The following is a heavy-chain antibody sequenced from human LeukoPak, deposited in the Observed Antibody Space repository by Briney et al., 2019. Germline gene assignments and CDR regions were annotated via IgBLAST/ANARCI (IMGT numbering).Heavy chain of an antibody. CDR2: LCSSSSYI. J-gene: IGHJ5*02. Sequence: PGGSLRLSCAAPGFTFSSYSMNWVRPAPGKGLEWGSSLCSSSSYIYYADSVKGRFTISRDNAKNSLYLQMNSLRAEDTAVYYCAREREGALSPIFTSGSYWFDPWGQGTLVTVSS. CDR1: GFTFSSYS. V-gene: IGHV3-21*01. D-gene: IGHD1-26*01. CDR3: AREREGALSPIFTSGSYWFDP.